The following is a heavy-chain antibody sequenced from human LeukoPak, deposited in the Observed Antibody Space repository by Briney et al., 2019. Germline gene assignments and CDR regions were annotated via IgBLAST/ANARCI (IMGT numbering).Heavy chain of an antibody. J-gene: IGHJ4*02. CDR1: GGTFSSYA. CDR3: TRSAHYYDSSGYPESFDY. Sequence: SVKVSCKASGGTFSSYAISWVRQAPGQGLEWMGRIIPIFGTANYAQKFQGRVTITTDESTSTAYMELSSLRSEDTAVYYCTRSAHYYDSSGYPESFDYWGQGTLVTVSS. V-gene: IGHV1-69*05. D-gene: IGHD3-22*01. CDR2: IIPIFGTA.